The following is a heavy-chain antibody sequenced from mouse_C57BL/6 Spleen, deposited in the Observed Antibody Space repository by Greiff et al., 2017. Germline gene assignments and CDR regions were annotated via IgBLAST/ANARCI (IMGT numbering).Heavy chain of an antibody. CDR3: ARGAYASAMDY. D-gene: IGHD1-1*01. CDR1: GYTFTSYW. Sequence: QLQQPGAELVMPGASVKLSCKASGYTFTSYWMHWVKQRPGQGLEWIGEIDPSDSYTNYNQKFKGKSTLTVDKSSSTAYMQLSSLTSEDSAVYYCARGAYASAMDYWGQGTSVTVSS. V-gene: IGHV1-69*01. CDR2: IDPSDSYT. J-gene: IGHJ4*01.